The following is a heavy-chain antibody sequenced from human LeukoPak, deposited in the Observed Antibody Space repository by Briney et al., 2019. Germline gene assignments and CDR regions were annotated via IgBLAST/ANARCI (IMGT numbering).Heavy chain of an antibody. D-gene: IGHD4-11*01. Sequence: ASVKVSCKASGYTFTSYGISWVRQAPGQGLEWMGWISAYNGNTNYAQKLQGRVTMTTDTSTSTAYMELRSLRSDDTAVYYCARDYSNNLPRETHFDYWGQGTLVTVSS. J-gene: IGHJ4*02. CDR1: GYTFTSYG. V-gene: IGHV1-18*01. CDR3: ARDYSNNLPRETHFDY. CDR2: ISAYNGNT.